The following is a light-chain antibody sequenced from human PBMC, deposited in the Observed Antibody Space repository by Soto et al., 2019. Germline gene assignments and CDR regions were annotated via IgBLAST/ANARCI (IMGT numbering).Light chain of an antibody. CDR2: RTS. CDR1: QSINGW. Sequence: DIQMTQSPSTLSASVGDRVTITCRASQSINGWLAWYQQKPGKAPTLLIYRTSSLESGVPSRFSGSGSGTEFTLTISSLQPEDVATYYCKQCNSYELFTCGPGPKVDVK. CDR3: KQCNSYELFT. J-gene: IGKJ3*01. V-gene: IGKV1-5*03.